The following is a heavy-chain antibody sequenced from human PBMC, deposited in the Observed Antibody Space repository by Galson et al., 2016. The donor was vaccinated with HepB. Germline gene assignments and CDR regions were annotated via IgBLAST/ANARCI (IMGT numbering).Heavy chain of an antibody. V-gene: IGHV4-34*12. Sequence: SETLSLTCGVSGESFSGYHWTWIRQPPGRGLEWIGEIIHRGSSNYNPSLESRVTISSDASKKQFSLNLTSVTAADTAVYYCARGRRFCIGGNCYAKNFHAWGQGTLVIVSS. D-gene: IGHD2-15*01. CDR1: GESFSGYH. J-gene: IGHJ1*01. CDR3: ARGRRFCIGGNCYAKNFHA. CDR2: IIHRGSS.